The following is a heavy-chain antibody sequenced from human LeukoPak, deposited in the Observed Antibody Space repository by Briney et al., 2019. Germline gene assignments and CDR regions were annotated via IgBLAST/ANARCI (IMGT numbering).Heavy chain of an antibody. CDR2: IAGGGGST. D-gene: IGHD2-21*02. J-gene: IGHJ5*02. V-gene: IGHV3-23*01. CDR1: GFTFSISA. Sequence: GGSLRLSCAASGFTFSISAMTWVRQAPGKGLEWVSLIAGGGGSTYYAESVTGRFTVSRDNSKSTLYLQMNSVRAEDTAIYYCAKKNIDSGDLCFDPWGQGTLVTVSS. CDR3: AKKNIDSGDLCFDP.